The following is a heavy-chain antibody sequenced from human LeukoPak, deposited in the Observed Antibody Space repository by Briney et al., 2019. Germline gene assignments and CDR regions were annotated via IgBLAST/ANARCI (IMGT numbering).Heavy chain of an antibody. D-gene: IGHD7-27*01. V-gene: IGHV3-49*04. Sequence: GGSLRLSCTVSGFTFGDYAINWVRQAPGKGLEWVGFIRSKAFGETAEYAASVKGRFTISRDDSKSIAYLQMNSLKTEDTAVYYCTRDRGSSTLGDYWGQGTLVTVSS. CDR2: IRSKAFGETA. CDR1: GFTFGDYA. J-gene: IGHJ4*02. CDR3: TRDRGSSTLGDY.